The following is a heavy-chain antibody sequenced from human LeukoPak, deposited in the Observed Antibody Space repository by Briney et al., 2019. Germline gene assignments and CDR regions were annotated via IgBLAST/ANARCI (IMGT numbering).Heavy chain of an antibody. CDR2: INHSGST. D-gene: IGHD3-9*01. CDR1: GGSFSGYY. V-gene: IGHV4-34*01. CDR3: ASGYDILTGYYSSWFDP. J-gene: IGHJ5*02. Sequence: SETLSLTCAVYGGSFSGYYWSWIRQPPGKGLEWIGEINHSGSTNYNPSLKSRVTISVDTSKNQFSLKLSSVTAADTAVYYCASGYDILTGYYSSWFDPWGQGTLVTVSS.